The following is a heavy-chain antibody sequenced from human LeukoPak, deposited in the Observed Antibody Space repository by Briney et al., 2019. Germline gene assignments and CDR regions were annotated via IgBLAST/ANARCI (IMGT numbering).Heavy chain of an antibody. CDR2: IYSSGST. J-gene: IGHJ6*03. D-gene: IGHD3-10*01. CDR1: GGSIRGYY. Sequence: PSETLSLTCNVSGGSIRGYYWSWIRQPPGKGLEWIGYIYSSGSTNYNPSLKSRVTMSVDTSKNQFSLKVSSVAAADTAVYYCARVFDSGSQAYFYYMDVWGKGTTVTISS. V-gene: IGHV4-59*01. CDR3: ARVFDSGSQAYFYYMDV.